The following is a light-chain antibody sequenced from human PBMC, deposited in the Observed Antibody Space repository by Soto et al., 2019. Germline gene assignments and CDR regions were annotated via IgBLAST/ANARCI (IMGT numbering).Light chain of an antibody. CDR2: DAS. J-gene: IGKJ1*01. V-gene: IGKV1-5*01. CDR3: MQYSSHSWT. CDR1: RSISDW. Sequence: DIQMTQSPSSLSPSVGARVTITCRASRSISDWLAWYQQKPGKAPELLIFDASNLKSGVSSRFSGSGSGTEFTLTISRLQPDDVATYYCMQYSSHSWTVGKGTKVDIK.